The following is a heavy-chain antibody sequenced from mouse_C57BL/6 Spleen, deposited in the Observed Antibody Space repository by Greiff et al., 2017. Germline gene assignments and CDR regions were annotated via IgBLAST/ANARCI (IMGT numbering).Heavy chain of an antibody. V-gene: IGHV2-9*01. CDR1: GFSLTSYG. D-gene: IGHD3-2*02. Sequence: VQVVESGPGLVAPSQSLSITCTVSGFSLTSYGVDWVRQPPGKGLEWLGVIWGGGSANYNSALMSRLSISKDNSKSQVFLKMNSLQTDDTAMYYCAKQGRTAQATAWFAYWGQGTLVTVSA. CDR2: IWGGGSA. J-gene: IGHJ3*01. CDR3: AKQGRTAQATAWFAY.